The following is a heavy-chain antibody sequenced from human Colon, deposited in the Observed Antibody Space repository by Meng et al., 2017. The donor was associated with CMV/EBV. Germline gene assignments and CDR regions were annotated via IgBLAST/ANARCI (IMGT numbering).Heavy chain of an antibody. Sequence: ASVKVSCKASGYAFIDYYIHWVRQAPGQGREWMGWIDPNIGVTDYSQKFQGRVTMTSDMSIDTAYMELSRLGSDDTAVYYCARGGPARGELPLYGGQGTLVTVSS. CDR3: ARGGPARGELPLY. D-gene: IGHD3-16*01. V-gene: IGHV1-2*02. CDR1: GYAFIDYY. J-gene: IGHJ4*02. CDR2: IDPNIGVT.